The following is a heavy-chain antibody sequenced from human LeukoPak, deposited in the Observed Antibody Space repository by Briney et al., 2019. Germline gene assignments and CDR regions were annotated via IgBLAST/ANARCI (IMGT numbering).Heavy chain of an antibody. CDR2: FHTEDHER. Sequence: ASVKVSCKASGYGYYMHWVRQAPGKGLEWMGGFHTEDHERVYAQRFQGRIILTEDNSTDTTYIELSGLTSEDTAIYFCTHFDYWGQGTPITVSS. CDR3: THFDY. CDR1: GYGYY. V-gene: IGHV1-24*01. J-gene: IGHJ4*02.